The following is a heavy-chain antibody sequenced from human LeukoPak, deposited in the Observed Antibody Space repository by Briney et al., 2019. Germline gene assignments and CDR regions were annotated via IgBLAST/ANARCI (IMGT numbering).Heavy chain of an antibody. CDR1: GGSISSGNW. CDR3: ASTNLLLWFGELTKTAYFDY. Sequence: SETLSLTCAVSGGSISSGNWWSWVRQPPGKGLEWIGEILHTESTNYNPSLKSRVTISVDTSKNQFSLKLSSVTAADTAVYYCASTNLLLWFGELTKTAYFDYWGQGTLVTVSS. V-gene: IGHV4-4*02. D-gene: IGHD3-10*01. CDR2: ILHTEST. J-gene: IGHJ4*02.